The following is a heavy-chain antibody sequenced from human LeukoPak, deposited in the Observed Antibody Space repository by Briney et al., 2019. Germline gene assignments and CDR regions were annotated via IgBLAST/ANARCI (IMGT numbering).Heavy chain of an antibody. Sequence: GGSLRLSCAASGFTVSSNYMSWVRQAPGKGLEWVSVIYSGGSTYYADSVKGRFTISRDNSKNTLYLQMNSLRAEDTAVYFCAKSRSGSANWALQIFDNWGQGTLVTVSS. D-gene: IGHD1-1*01. V-gene: IGHV3-66*01. CDR2: IYSGGST. CDR1: GFTVSSNY. J-gene: IGHJ4*02. CDR3: AKSRSGSANWALQIFDN.